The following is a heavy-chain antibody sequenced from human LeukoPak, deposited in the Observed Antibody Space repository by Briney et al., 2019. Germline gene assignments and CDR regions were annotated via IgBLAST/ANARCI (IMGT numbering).Heavy chain of an antibody. CDR3: AKGHTYYYGSLDV. D-gene: IGHD3-10*01. Sequence: GGSLRLSCAASGYMFNKYGINWVRQAPGKGLEWVSGISDSGGRTYYADSVKGRFTISRDNSKNTLYLQMNSLRAEDTAVYYCAKGHTYYYGSLDVWGKGTTVTISS. V-gene: IGHV3-23*01. J-gene: IGHJ6*04. CDR1: GYMFNKYG. CDR2: ISDSGGRT.